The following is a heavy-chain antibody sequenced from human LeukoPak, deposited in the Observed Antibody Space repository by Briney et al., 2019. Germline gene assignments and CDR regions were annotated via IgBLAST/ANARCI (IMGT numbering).Heavy chain of an antibody. J-gene: IGHJ4*02. D-gene: IGHD5-12*01. CDR3: VKDSGITVATNELDY. CDR1: GFTVSSYG. V-gene: IGHV3-30*18. Sequence: SGGSLRLSCAASGFTVSSYGMHWVRQAPGRGLEWVALISSDGGNEYSADSVKGRFSIPGDNSKNTLYLQMNSLRAEDTAVYYCVKDSGITVATNELDYWGQGTLVTVSS. CDR2: ISSDGGNE.